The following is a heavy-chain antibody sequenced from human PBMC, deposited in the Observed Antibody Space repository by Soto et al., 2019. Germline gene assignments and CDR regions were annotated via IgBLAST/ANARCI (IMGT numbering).Heavy chain of an antibody. CDR3: AREDGYNYYFDY. Sequence: SETPHPPCIVSCGSLSSGIFYWSSIRQPPGKGLEWLGYIYYSGSPHYNPSLKSRVTISVDTSKSQFSLKLSSVTAADTAVYYCAREDGYNYYFDYWGQGTLVTVSS. CDR1: CGSLSSGIFY. CDR2: IYYSGSP. J-gene: IGHJ4*02. D-gene: IGHD5-12*01. V-gene: IGHV4-61*01.